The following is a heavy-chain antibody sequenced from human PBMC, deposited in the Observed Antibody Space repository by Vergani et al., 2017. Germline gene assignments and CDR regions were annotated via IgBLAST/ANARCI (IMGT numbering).Heavy chain of an antibody. Sequence: EVQLVESGGGLVQPGGSLRLSCAASGFTLGQYWMHWVRQTPGTGLEWVSRVKSDGNSAMYADSVKGRFTISRDNSKNTLYLEMKSLRVEDTAVYFCSYGMDVWGQGTTVTVSS. CDR1: GFTLGQYW. CDR3: SYGMDV. V-gene: IGHV3-74*03. J-gene: IGHJ6*02. CDR2: VKSDGNSA.